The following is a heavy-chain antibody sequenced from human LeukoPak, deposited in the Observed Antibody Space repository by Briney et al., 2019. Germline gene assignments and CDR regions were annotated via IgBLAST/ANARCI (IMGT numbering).Heavy chain of an antibody. CDR2: MNPNSDNT. V-gene: IGHV1-8*01. J-gene: IGHJ4*02. D-gene: IGHD4-17*01. Sequence: ASVKVSCKASGYTFTSYDINWVRQATGQGLEWMGWMNPNSDNTAYAQKFQGRVTMTRNTSISTAYMELSRLRSDDTAVYYCARVVSLPTTDYFDYWGQGTLVTVSS. CDR1: GYTFTSYD. CDR3: ARVVSLPTTDYFDY.